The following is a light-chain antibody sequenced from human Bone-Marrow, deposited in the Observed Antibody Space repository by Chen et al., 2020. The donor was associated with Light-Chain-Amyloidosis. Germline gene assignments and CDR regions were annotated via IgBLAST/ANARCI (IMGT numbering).Light chain of an antibody. V-gene: IGLV6-57*01. CDR1: SGSIDTNY. Sequence: NFMLTQPHSVSETPGNTVSISCTRSSGSIDTNYVQWYQQRPGSYPTTVIYEDNQSPSGVPDRFSGSIDRSSNSASLAIAGLKTEDEADYYCQSYQGSSQGVFGGGTKLTVL. CDR3: QSYQGSSQGV. CDR2: EDN. J-gene: IGLJ3*02.